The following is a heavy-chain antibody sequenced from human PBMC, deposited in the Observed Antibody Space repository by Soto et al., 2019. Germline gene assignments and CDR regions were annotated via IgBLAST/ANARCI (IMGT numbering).Heavy chain of an antibody. CDR2: ISGSGGST. CDR3: AKDSYSSSWYEGTFDY. V-gene: IGHV3-23*01. D-gene: IGHD6-13*01. J-gene: IGHJ4*02. CDR1: GFTFSSYA. Sequence: EVQLLESGGGLVQPGGSLRLSCAASGFTFSSYAMSWVRQAPGKGPEWVSAISGSGGSTYYADSVKGRFTISRDNSKSTLYLQMNSLRAEDTAVYYCAKDSYSSSWYEGTFDYWGQGTLVTVSS.